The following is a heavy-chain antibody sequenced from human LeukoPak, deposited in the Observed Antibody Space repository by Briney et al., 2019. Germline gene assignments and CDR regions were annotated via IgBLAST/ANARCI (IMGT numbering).Heavy chain of an antibody. D-gene: IGHD3-3*01. CDR3: TRDNYDVWSGYPPDYYYYYMDV. J-gene: IGHJ6*03. CDR2: IRSKAYGGTT. V-gene: IGHV3-49*03. Sequence: PGGSLRLSCTASGFSFSDYAMSWFRQAPGKGLEWVGFIRSKAYGGTTEYAASVKGRFTISRDDSKSIAYLQMNSLKTEDTAVYYCTRDNYDVWSGYPPDYYYYYMDVWGKGTTVTVSS. CDR1: GFSFSDYA.